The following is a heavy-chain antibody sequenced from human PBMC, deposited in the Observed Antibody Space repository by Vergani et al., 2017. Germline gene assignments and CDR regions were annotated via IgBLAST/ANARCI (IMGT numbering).Heavy chain of an antibody. CDR2: IYYSGST. V-gene: IGHV4-59*01. J-gene: IGHJ5*02. CDR1: GGSISSYY. D-gene: IGHD3-16*01. Sequence: QVQLQESGPGLVKPSETLSLTCTVSGGSISSYYWSWIRQPPGKGLEWIGYIYYSGSTNYNPSLKSRVTISVDTSKNQFSLKLSSVTAADTGVYYWARYGGINWFDPWGQGTLVTVSS. CDR3: ARYGGINWFDP.